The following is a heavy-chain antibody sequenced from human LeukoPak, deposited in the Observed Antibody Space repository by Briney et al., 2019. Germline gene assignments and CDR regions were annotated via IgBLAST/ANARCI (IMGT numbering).Heavy chain of an antibody. CDR1: GYTFTGYY. V-gene: IGHV1-2*06. Sequence: ASVKVSCKASGYTFTGYYMHWVRQAPGQGLEWMGRINPNSGGTNYAQKFQGRVTMTRDTSIGTAYMKLSRLRSDDTAVYSCARVGLTRGEAFDIWGQGTMVTVSS. CDR3: ARVGLTRGEAFDI. D-gene: IGHD3-16*01. CDR2: INPNSGGT. J-gene: IGHJ3*02.